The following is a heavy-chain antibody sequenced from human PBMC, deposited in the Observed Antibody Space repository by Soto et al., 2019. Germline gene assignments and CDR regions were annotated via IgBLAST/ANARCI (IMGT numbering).Heavy chain of an antibody. CDR3: ASTDYVAYYMDV. CDR2: IYYSGNT. V-gene: IGHV4-31*03. J-gene: IGHJ6*03. Sequence: SLSLSCRVSGGSISSGYYSTWIRQHPGKGLEWIVYIYYSGNTYYNTSLKSRVTISVDTSKNQFSLKLSSVTAAATAVYYCASTDYVAYYMDVWGQGTKVTVYS. D-gene: IGHD3-10*02. CDR1: GGSISSGYY.